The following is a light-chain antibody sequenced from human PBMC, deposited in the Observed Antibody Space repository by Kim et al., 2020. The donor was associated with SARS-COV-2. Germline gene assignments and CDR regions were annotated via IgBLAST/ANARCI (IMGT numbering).Light chain of an antibody. CDR1: QGISRD. Sequence: SSFGDRVTITCRASQGISRDLAWYQQKPGNPPKLLTYAASTLQSGVPSRFSGSGSGTYFTLTITSLQPEDFATYSCQQLHTYPLTFGPGTKVDIK. V-gene: IGKV1-9*01. CDR3: QQLHTYPLT. CDR2: AAS. J-gene: IGKJ3*01.